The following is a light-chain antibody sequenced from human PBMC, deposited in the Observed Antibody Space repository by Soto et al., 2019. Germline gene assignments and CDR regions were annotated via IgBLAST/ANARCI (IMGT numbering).Light chain of an antibody. CDR3: QQYSDWPYT. CDR2: GAS. V-gene: IGKV3-15*01. CDR1: QSISTN. J-gene: IGKJ2*01. Sequence: DIVMTQSPATLSVSPGERATLSCRASQSISTNVAWYQQKLGQAPRLLVYGASTRATGIPGRFSGSGSGTEFTLTISSLQSEDCAVYHCQQYSDWPYTFGQGTKLEIK.